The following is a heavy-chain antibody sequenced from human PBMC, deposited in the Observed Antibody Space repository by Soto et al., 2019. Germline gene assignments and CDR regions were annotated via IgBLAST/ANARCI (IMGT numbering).Heavy chain of an antibody. CDR2: ISWNSGSI. CDR3: AKGGPWLVRSLALGY. Sequence: EVQLVESGGGLVQPGRSLRLSCAASGFTFDDYAMHWVRQAPGKGLAWVSGISWNSGSIGYADSVKGRFTISRDNAKNSLYLQMNSLRAEDTALYYCAKGGPWLVRSLALGYWGQGTLVTVSS. D-gene: IGHD6-19*01. CDR1: GFTFDDYA. V-gene: IGHV3-9*01. J-gene: IGHJ4*02.